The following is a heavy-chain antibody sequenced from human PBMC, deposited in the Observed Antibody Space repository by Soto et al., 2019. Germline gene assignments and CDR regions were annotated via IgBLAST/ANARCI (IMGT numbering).Heavy chain of an antibody. J-gene: IGHJ4*02. CDR1: GYTFTSYA. V-gene: IGHV1-3*01. D-gene: IGHD1-26*01. CDR3: ARDDWGAVKVGANFDY. CDR2: INAGNGNT. Sequence: QVQLVQSGAEVKKPGASVKVSCKASGYTFTSYAMHWVRQAPGQRLEWMGWINAGNGNTKYSQKFQGRVTITRDTSASTAYMELSSLRSEDTAVYYCARDDWGAVKVGANFDYWGQGTLVTVSS.